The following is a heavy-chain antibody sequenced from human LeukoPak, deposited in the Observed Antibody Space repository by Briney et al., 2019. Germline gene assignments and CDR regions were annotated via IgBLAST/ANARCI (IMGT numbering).Heavy chain of an antibody. CDR1: GFTFDDYA. CDR3: AKGDY. CDR2: ISWNSGSI. J-gene: IGHJ4*02. V-gene: IGHV3-9*01. Sequence: GRSLRLSCAASGFTFDDYAMHWVRQAPGKGLEWVSGISWNSGSIGYADSVKGRFTISRDNAKNSLYLQMNSLRAEDTAVYYCAKGDYWGQGTLVTVSS.